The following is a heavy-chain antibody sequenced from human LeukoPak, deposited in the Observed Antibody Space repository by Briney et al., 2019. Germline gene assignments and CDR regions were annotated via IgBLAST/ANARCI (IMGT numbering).Heavy chain of an antibody. Sequence: ASVKVSCKASGYTFTSYGISWVRQAPGQGLEWMGWISAYNGNTNYAQKLQGRVTMTTDTSTSTAYMELRSLRSDDTAVYYCARVPMEYFDWLYTNWFDPWGQGTLVTVPS. CDR2: ISAYNGNT. CDR1: GYTFTSYG. J-gene: IGHJ5*02. D-gene: IGHD3-9*01. CDR3: ARVPMEYFDWLYTNWFDP. V-gene: IGHV1-18*01.